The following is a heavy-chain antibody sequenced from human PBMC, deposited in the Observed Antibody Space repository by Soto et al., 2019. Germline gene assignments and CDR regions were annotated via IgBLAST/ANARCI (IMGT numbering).Heavy chain of an antibody. J-gene: IGHJ6*02. CDR2: INPNSGGT. Sequence: ASVEVSCKASGYTFTGYDMHWVLQAPGQGLEWMGWINPNSGGTNYAQKFQGRVTMTRDTSISTAYMELSRLRSDDTAVYYCALWFGVIYYYGMDVWGQGTTVTVSS. D-gene: IGHD3-10*01. CDR1: GYTFTGYD. CDR3: ALWFGVIYYYGMDV. V-gene: IGHV1-2*02.